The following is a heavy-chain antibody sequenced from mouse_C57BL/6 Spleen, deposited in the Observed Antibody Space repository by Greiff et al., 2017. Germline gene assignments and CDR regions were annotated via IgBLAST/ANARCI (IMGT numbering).Heavy chain of an antibody. D-gene: IGHD1-1*01. J-gene: IGHJ1*03. CDR3: ARGTVVAEGYFDV. CDR1: GYTFTSYW. V-gene: IGHV1-55*01. CDR2: IYPGSGST. Sequence: QVQLQQPGAELVKPGASVKMSCKASGYTFTSYWITWVKQRPGQGLGWIGDIYPGSGSTNYNEKFKSKATLTVDTSSSTAYMQLSSLTSEDSAVYYCARGTVVAEGYFDVWGTGTTVTVSS.